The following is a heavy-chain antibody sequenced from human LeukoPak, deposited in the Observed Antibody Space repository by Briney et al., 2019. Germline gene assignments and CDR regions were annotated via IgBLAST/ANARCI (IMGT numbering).Heavy chain of an antibody. CDR3: AELGITMIGGV. J-gene: IGHJ6*04. CDR1: GFTFSSYS. V-gene: IGHV3-21*01. D-gene: IGHD3-10*02. CDR2: ITRSSIYI. Sequence: GGSLRLSCAASGFTFSSYSMNWVRQAPGKGLEWVSCITRSSIYIYYADSVEGRFTISRDNAKNSLYLQMNSLRAEDTAVYYCAELGITMIGGVWGKGTTVTISS.